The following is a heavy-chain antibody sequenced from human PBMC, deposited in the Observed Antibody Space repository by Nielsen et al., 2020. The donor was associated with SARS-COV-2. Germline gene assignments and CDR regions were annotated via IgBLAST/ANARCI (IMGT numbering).Heavy chain of an antibody. V-gene: IGHV3-74*01. D-gene: IGHD3-3*01. J-gene: IGHJ6*02. CDR2: INSDGSST. Sequence: WIRQPPGKGLVWVSRINSDGSSTSYADSVKGRFTISRDNAKNTLYLQMNSLRAEDTAVYYCAREDTYYDFWSGSHYYYGMDVWGQGTTVTVLL. CDR3: AREDTYYDFWSGSHYYYGMDV.